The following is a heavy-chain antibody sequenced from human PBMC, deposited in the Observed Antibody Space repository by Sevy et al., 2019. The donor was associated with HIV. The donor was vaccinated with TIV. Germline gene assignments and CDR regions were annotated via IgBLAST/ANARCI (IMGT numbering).Heavy chain of an antibody. J-gene: IGHJ6*02. CDR1: GGSISSYY. CDR3: GRAGGSTDWGVDV. V-gene: IGHV4-59*01. D-gene: IGHD3-9*01. CDR2: VDYSGST. Sequence: KQSQTLSLTCTVSGGSISSYYWSWIRQTPGKGLEWIGYVDYSGSTNANPSLKSRVTISVDTSKSQLSLKMKSVTAADTAVYYCGRAGGSTDWGVDVWGQGTTVTVSS.